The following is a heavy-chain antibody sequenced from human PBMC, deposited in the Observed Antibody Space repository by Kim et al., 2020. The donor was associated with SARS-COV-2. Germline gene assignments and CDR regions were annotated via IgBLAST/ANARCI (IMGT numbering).Heavy chain of an antibody. Sequence: ASVKVSCKASGYTFTGYYMHWVRQAPGQGLEWMGWINPNSGGTNCAQKFQGRVTMTRDTSISTAYMELSRLRSDDTAVYYCAREFSIVVVPAASFDAFDIWGQGTMVTVSS. V-gene: IGHV1-2*02. D-gene: IGHD2-2*01. J-gene: IGHJ3*02. CDR1: GYTFTGYY. CDR2: INPNSGGT. CDR3: AREFSIVVVPAASFDAFDI.